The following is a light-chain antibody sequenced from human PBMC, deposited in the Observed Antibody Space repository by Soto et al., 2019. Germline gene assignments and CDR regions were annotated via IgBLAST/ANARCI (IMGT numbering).Light chain of an antibody. Sequence: EIVLTQSPATLSLSPGERATLSCRASQSVTWYLAWYQQKPGQAPRLLIYDATNRATGIPARFSGSGSGTDFTLTISSLEHEDVAVYYCQQRTNWLTFGGGTRVEI. J-gene: IGKJ4*01. CDR3: QQRTNWLT. CDR2: DAT. CDR1: QSVTWY. V-gene: IGKV3-11*01.